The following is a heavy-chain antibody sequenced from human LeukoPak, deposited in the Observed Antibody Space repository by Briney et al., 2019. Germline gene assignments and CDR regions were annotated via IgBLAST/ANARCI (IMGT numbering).Heavy chain of an antibody. V-gene: IGHV3-7*03. Sequence: GGSLRLSCAASGFTFSSYWMSWVRQAPGKGLEWVANIKQDGSEKYYVDSVKGRFTISRDTANNSVHLQMNSLRAEDTAVYYCTKFALRDFWNDYRQNTYNWFDSWGQGTLVTVSS. CDR3: TKFALRDFWNDYRQNTYNWFDS. CDR2: IKQDGSEK. J-gene: IGHJ5*01. CDR1: GFTFSSYW. D-gene: IGHD3-3*01.